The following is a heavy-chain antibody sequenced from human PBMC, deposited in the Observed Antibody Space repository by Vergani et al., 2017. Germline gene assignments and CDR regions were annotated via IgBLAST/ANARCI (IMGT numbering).Heavy chain of an antibody. CDR1: GGSISSYY. CDR2: IYYSGST. V-gene: IGHV4-59*01. J-gene: IGHJ4*02. D-gene: IGHD3-10*01. Sequence: QVQLQESGPGLVKPSETLSLTCTVSGGSISSYYWSWIRQPPGKGLEWIGYIYYSGSTNYNPSLKSRVTISVDTSKNQFSLKLSSVTAEDTAVYYCAKDHGSGSFGTYPDYWGQGTLVTVSS. CDR3: AKDHGSGSFGTYPDY.